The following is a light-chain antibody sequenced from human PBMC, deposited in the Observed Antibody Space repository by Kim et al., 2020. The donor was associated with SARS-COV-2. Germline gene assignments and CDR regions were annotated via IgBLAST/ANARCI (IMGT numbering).Light chain of an antibody. CDR3: QQFKNWNPSLT. J-gene: IGKJ4*02. Sequence: EIVMTQSPATLSVSPGERATISCRASQTIGNNLAWYQQKPGQAPWLLIYAASTRATGVPARFSGSGFGTEFTLTITSLQSEDFAVYYCQQFKNWNPSLTFGGGTKVDIK. V-gene: IGKV3-15*01. CDR1: QTIGNN. CDR2: AAS.